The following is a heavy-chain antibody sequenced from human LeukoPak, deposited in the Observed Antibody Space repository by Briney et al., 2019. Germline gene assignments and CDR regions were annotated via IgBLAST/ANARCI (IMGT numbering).Heavy chain of an antibody. CDR1: GGSFSGYY. V-gene: IGHV4-34*01. D-gene: IGHD3-10*01. CDR2: INHSGST. J-gene: IGHJ4*02. Sequence: NPSETLSLTCAVYGGSFSGYYWSWIRQPPGKGLEWIGEINHSGSTNYNPSLKSRVTISVDTSKNQFSLKLSSVTAADTAVYYCARGTALRITMVRGVKPKGALFDYWGQGTLVTVSS. CDR3: ARGTALRITMVRGVKPKGALFDY.